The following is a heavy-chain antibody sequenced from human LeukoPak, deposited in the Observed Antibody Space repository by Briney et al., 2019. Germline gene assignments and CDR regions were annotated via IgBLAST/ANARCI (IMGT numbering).Heavy chain of an antibody. CDR3: ARDPSSGWYLKGWFDP. CDR2: ISGIGSTI. CDR1: GFTFSDFY. V-gene: IGHV3-11*04. D-gene: IGHD6-19*01. Sequence: GGSLRLSCAASGFTFSDFYMSWIRQAPGKGLEWVSYISGIGSTIYYADSVKGRFTISRDNAKNSLYLQMNSLRAEDTAVYYCARDPSSGWYLKGWFDPWGQGTLVTVSS. J-gene: IGHJ5*02.